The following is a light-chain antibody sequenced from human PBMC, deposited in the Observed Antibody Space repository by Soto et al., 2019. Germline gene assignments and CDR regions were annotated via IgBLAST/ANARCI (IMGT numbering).Light chain of an antibody. CDR1: SNDVGGYNY. CDR2: GVT. CDR3: TSYTGSNNFYV. V-gene: IGLV2-8*01. J-gene: IGLJ1*01. Sequence: SVLTQPPYASGSPVQAVTISCTGTSNDVGGYNYVSWYQQHPGKAPKLIIYGVTQRPSGVPDRFSGSKSGNTASLTVSGLQAEDEADYYCTSYTGSNNFYVFGTGTKVTVL.